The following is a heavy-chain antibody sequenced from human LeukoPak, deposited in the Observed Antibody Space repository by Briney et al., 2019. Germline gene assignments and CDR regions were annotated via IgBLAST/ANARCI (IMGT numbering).Heavy chain of an antibody. CDR1: GGSISSYY. V-gene: IGHV4-59*01. CDR3: ARERNYDFWSGYYTGAFDI. J-gene: IGHJ3*02. Sequence: PSETLSLTCTVSGGSISSYYWSWIRQPPGKGLEWIGYIYYSGSTNYNPSLKSRVTISVDTSKNQFSLKLSSVTAADTAVYYCARERNYDFWSGYYTGAFDIWGQGTMATVSS. CDR2: IYYSGST. D-gene: IGHD3-3*01.